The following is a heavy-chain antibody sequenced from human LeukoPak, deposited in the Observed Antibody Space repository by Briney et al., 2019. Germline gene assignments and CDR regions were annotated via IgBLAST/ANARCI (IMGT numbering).Heavy chain of an antibody. V-gene: IGHV4-4*09. CDR2: IYTSGST. D-gene: IGHD6-6*01. Sequence: SETLSLTCTVSGGSISSYYWSWIRQPPGKGLEWIGYIYTSGSTNYNPSLKSRVTISVDTSKNQFSLKLSSVTAADTAVYYCASTPIAARPSSYYYYYMDVWGKGTTVTVSS. J-gene: IGHJ6*03. CDR1: GGSISSYY. CDR3: ASTPIAARPSSYYYYYMDV.